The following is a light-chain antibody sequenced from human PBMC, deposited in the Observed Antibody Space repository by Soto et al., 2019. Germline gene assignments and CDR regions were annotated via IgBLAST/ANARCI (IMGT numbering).Light chain of an antibody. Sequence: EIVLTQSPGTVSLSPLEIATLSCMASQSVSNNYLAWYQQKPGQAPRLLIYGASNRATGIPDRFSGSGSGTDFTLTISRLEPEDFAVYDCQQRSNWPPITFGQGTRLEI. V-gene: IGKV3D-20*02. CDR1: QSVSNNY. J-gene: IGKJ5*01. CDR3: QQRSNWPPIT. CDR2: GAS.